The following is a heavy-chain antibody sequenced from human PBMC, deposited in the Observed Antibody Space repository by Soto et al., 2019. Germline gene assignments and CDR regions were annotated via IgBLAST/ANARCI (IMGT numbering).Heavy chain of an antibody. CDR2: ISSNGGST. D-gene: IGHD5-12*01. J-gene: IGHJ4*02. Sequence: EVQLVESGGGLVQPGGSLRLSCAASGLTFSSYAMHWVRQAPGKGLEYVSVISSNGGSTNYANSVKGRFTISRDNSKNTLYLQMGSLRAEDMAVYYCARGGRGYAFDYWGQGTLVTVSS. CDR1: GLTFSSYA. V-gene: IGHV3-64*01. CDR3: ARGGRGYAFDY.